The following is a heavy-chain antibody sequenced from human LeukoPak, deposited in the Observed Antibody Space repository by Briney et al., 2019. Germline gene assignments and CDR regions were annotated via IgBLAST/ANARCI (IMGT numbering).Heavy chain of an antibody. Sequence: PGGSLRLSCAASGFTFSSYAMHWVRQAPGKGLEWVAVISYDGSNKYYADSVKGRLTISRDNSKNTLYLQMNSLRAEDTAVYYCARDEGSVVVTAILDYWGQGTLVTVSS. CDR3: ARDEGSVVVTAILDY. D-gene: IGHD2-21*02. CDR2: ISYDGSNK. J-gene: IGHJ4*02. CDR1: GFTFSSYA. V-gene: IGHV3-30-3*01.